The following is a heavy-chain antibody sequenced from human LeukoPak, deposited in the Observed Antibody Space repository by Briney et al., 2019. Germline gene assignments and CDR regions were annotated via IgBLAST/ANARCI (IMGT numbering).Heavy chain of an antibody. D-gene: IGHD3-10*01. CDR2: ISHSGCP. Sequence: KPSETLSVTCTVSGGSISSYYWSWIRQPAGKGLEWIGRISHSGCPYYNPSVKSRATISVDMSRKHFFLDLSSVTAADTAVYYCARAVHYSGTSDQYTGGWYYFDFWGQGTLVTVSS. J-gene: IGHJ4*02. V-gene: IGHV4-4*07. CDR1: GGSISSYY. CDR3: ARAVHYSGTSDQYTGGWYYFDF.